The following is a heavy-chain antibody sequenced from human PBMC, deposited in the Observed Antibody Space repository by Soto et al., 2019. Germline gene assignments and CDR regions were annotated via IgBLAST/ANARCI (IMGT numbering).Heavy chain of an antibody. CDR2: STNKANSYTT. D-gene: IGHD1-26*01. CDR3: ARDVSGSYDY. V-gene: IGHV3-72*01. J-gene: IGHJ4*02. CDR1: GFTFSDYY. Sequence: EVQLVESGGGLVQPGGSLRLSCAASGFTFSDYYMDWVRQAPGKGLEWVGRSTNKANSYTTKYAASVEGRFTISRDDSKGSRYRQMNSRKTEDTAVYYCARDVSGSYDYWGQGTLVTVSS.